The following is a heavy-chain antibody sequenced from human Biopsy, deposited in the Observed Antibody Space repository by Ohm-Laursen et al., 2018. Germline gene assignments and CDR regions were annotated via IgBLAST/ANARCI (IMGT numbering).Heavy chain of an antibody. CDR2: INPSGSTT. CDR1: GYSFTSYY. Sequence: GASVKVSCKASGYSFTSYYMHWVRQAPGQGLEWMGMINPSGSTTSYPQKFQGRVTMTEDTSTDTAYMELSSLRSEDTAVYYCAADINVWNVNYWGQGTQVTVSS. J-gene: IGHJ4*02. D-gene: IGHD1-1*01. V-gene: IGHV1-46*01. CDR3: AADINVWNVNY.